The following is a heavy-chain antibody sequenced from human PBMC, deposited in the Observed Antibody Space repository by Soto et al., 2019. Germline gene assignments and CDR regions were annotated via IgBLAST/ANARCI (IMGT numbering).Heavy chain of an antibody. V-gene: IGHV1-69*01. CDR1: GGSLRNSV. CDR3: ARLGHPGH. Sequence: QVQLVQSGAEVKKPGSSVKVSCTASGGSLRNSVISWVRQAPAQRLEWMGGVIPILGTANYAQKFQGRVTMTADEATSTAYXXXXXLSPDDTAVYYCARLGHPGHWGPGTLVIVSS. CDR2: VIPILGTA. J-gene: IGHJ4*02.